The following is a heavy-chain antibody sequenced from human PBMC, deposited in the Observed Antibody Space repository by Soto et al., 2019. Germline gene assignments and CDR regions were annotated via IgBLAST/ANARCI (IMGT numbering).Heavy chain of an antibody. CDR3: ARVGGTYYYESSGSSLGFDY. CDR2: IYYSGST. CDR1: GGSISSGDYY. D-gene: IGHD3-22*01. V-gene: IGHV4-30-4*01. J-gene: IGHJ4*02. Sequence: QVQLQESGPGLVKPSQTLSLTCTVSGGSISSGDYYWSWIRQPPGKGLEWIGYIYYSGSTYYNPSLKSRVTISVDTSKNQFSLKLSSVTAADTAVYYCARVGGTYYYESSGSSLGFDYWGQGTLVTVSS.